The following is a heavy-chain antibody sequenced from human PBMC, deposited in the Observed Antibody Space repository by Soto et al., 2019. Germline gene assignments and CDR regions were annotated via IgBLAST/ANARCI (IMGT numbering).Heavy chain of an antibody. Sequence: WXLRLSCSASGFTFRDHAMHWVRQSPGKGREWLAIIWNDGSNKFYAGSVQGRFTISRDNSKNTVYLQMNTLSAEDTAVYYCARALFPDVDIYAMDVWGQGTTVTV. D-gene: IGHD5-12*01. CDR1: GFTFRDHA. V-gene: IGHV3-33*01. CDR2: IWNDGSNK. CDR3: ARALFPDVDIYAMDV. J-gene: IGHJ6*02.